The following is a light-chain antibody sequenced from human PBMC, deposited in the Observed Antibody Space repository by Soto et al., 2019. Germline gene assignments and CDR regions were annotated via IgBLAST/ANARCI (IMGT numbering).Light chain of an antibody. J-gene: IGKJ4*01. CDR1: QSINTY. CDR3: QQRSDWPPLT. V-gene: IGKV3-11*01. Sequence: DIVLTQFPATLSLSPGERATLSCRASQSINTYLAWYQQKPGQPPRLLISDASNRATGTPARFSGSGSGTDFTLTLSSLEAEDFAVYYCQQRSDWPPLTFGGGTKVEIK. CDR2: DAS.